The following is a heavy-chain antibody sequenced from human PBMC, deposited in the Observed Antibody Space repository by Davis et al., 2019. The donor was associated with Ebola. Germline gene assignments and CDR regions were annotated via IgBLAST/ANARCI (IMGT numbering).Heavy chain of an antibody. D-gene: IGHD3-3*01. CDR3: ARETTTIFGVVKYYFDS. CDR2: MSYDGSNK. J-gene: IGHJ4*02. CDR1: GFTFSSYA. V-gene: IGHV3-30*04. Sequence: GESLKISCAASGFTFSSYAMHWVRQAPGKGLEWVAVMSYDGSNKYYADPVKGRFTISRDNSKNTLYLQMNSLRAEDTAVYYCARETTTIFGVVKYYFDSWGQGTLVTVSS.